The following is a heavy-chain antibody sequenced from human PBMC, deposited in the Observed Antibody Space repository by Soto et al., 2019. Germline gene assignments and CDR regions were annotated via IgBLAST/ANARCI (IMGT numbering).Heavy chain of an antibody. D-gene: IGHD3-10*01. CDR3: AKVSRKGSAIDFDY. CDR2: VNPNNGET. Sequence: QVQLVQSGAELKKPGASVKVSCKASGSTFSNYDMNWVRQATGQGPEWIGWVNPNNGETGYAQKFQGRVTLTTDISTTTAYMELTSLRSEDTAIYYCAKVSRKGSAIDFDYWGQGTLITGSS. CDR1: GSTFSNYD. J-gene: IGHJ4*02. V-gene: IGHV1-8*01.